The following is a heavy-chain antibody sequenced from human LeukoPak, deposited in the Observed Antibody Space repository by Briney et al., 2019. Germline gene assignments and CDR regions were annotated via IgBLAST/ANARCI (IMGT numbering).Heavy chain of an antibody. D-gene: IGHD2-2*01. V-gene: IGHV3-53*01. Sequence: PGGSLRLSCAASGFTVSSNYVSWVRQAPGKGLEWVSVIYSGGSTYYADSVKGRFTISRDSSKNTLNLQMNSLRAEDTAVYYCACGSTHLYYYYKDVWGKGTTVTVSS. J-gene: IGHJ6*03. CDR2: IYSGGST. CDR3: ACGSTHLYYYYKDV. CDR1: GFTVSSNY.